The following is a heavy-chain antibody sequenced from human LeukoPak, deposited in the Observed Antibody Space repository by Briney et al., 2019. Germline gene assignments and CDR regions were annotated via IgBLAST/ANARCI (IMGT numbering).Heavy chain of an antibody. J-gene: IGHJ4*02. D-gene: IGHD6-13*01. CDR2: IYYSGST. Sequence: KPSETLSLTCTVSGGSISSYYWSWIRQPPGKGLEWIGYIYYSGSTNYNPSPKSRVTISVDTSKNQFSLKLSSVTAADTAVYYCARGKGIAAFWGQGTLVTVSS. CDR1: GGSISSYY. V-gene: IGHV4-59*01. CDR3: ARGKGIAAF.